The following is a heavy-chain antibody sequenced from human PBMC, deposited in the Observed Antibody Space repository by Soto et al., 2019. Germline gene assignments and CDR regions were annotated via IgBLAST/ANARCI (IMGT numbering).Heavy chain of an antibody. V-gene: IGHV1-3*01. D-gene: IGHD6-13*01. CDR3: ARDKSSWAAFDY. J-gene: IGHJ4*02. CDR1: GYTFTSYA. Sequence: EASVKVSCKASGYTFTSYAMHWVRQAPGQRLEWMGWINAGNGNTKYSQKFQGRVTITRDTSASTAYMELSSLRSEDTAVYYCARDKSSWAAFDYWGQGTLVTVSS. CDR2: INAGNGNT.